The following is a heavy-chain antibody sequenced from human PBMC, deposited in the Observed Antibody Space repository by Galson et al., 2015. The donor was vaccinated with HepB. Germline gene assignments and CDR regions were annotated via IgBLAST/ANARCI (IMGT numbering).Heavy chain of an antibody. CDR3: ARDLKGAFDI. V-gene: IGHV1-46*01. CDR1: GYTFTSYY. CDR2: INPSGGST. Sequence: SVKVSCKASGYTFTSYYMHWVRQAPGQGLEWMGIINPSGGSTSYAQKFQGRVTITADKSTSTAYMELSSLRSEDTAVYYCARDLKGAFDIWGQGTMVTVSS. J-gene: IGHJ3*02.